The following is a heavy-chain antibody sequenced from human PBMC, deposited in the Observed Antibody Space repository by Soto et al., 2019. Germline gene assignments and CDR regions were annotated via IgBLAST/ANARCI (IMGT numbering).Heavy chain of an antibody. Sequence: PSETLSLTCTVSGGSISSYYWSWIRQPPGKGLEWIGYIYYSGSTNYNPSLKSRVTISVDTSKNQFSLKLSSVTAADTAVYYCARGRYSGYDYVNYFDYWGQGTLVTVSS. CDR1: GGSISSYY. CDR3: ARGRYSGYDYVNYFDY. J-gene: IGHJ4*02. CDR2: IYYSGST. V-gene: IGHV4-59*01. D-gene: IGHD5-12*01.